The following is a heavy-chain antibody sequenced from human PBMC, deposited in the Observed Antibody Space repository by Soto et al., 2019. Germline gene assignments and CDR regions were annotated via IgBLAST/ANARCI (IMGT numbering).Heavy chain of an antibody. V-gene: IGHV1-18*01. D-gene: IGHD5-12*01. Sequence: ASVKVSCKASGYTFTSYGISWVRQAPGQGLERMGWISAYNGNTNYAQKLQGRVTMTTDTSTSTAYMELRSLRSDDTAVYYCARESAGYPGGSLYYMDVWGKGTTVTVSS. J-gene: IGHJ6*03. CDR2: ISAYNGNT. CDR3: ARESAGYPGGSLYYMDV. CDR1: GYTFTSYG.